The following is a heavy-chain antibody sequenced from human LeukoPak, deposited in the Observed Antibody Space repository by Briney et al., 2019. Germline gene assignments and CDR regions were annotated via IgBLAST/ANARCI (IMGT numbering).Heavy chain of an antibody. D-gene: IGHD6-13*01. Sequence: SVKVSCKASGFTFTSSAMQWVRPARGQRLEWIGWIVVGSGNTNYAQKFQGRVTMTRNTSISTAYMELSSLRSEDTAVYYCARVGKTVISSWYLDPYYYYGMDVWGQGTTVTVSS. J-gene: IGHJ6*02. CDR1: GFTFTSSA. CDR3: ARVGKTVISSWYLDPYYYYGMDV. V-gene: IGHV1-58*02. CDR2: IVVGSGNT.